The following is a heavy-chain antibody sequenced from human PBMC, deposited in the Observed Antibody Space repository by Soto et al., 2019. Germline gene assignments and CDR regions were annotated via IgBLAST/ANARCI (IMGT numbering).Heavy chain of an antibody. CDR1: EFTFNTYA. CDR3: ARDVGNYVPYYYGMDV. V-gene: IGHV3-30*03. Sequence: QAQLVASGGGVVQPGRSLRLSCAASEFTFNTYAMHWVRQAPGKGLEWVAVIAYDGNDKYYADSVKGRFTITRDNSKNAMYLQMNTLRPEDTAMYYCARDVGNYVPYYYGMDVWGQGTTVTVSS. J-gene: IGHJ6*02. D-gene: IGHD1-7*01. CDR2: IAYDGNDK.